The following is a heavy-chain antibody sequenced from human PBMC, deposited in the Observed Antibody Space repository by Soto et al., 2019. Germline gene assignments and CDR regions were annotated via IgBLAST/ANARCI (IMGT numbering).Heavy chain of an antibody. V-gene: IGHV1-69*06. D-gene: IGHD2-2*01. CDR2: IIPIFGTA. Sequence: SVKVSCKASGGTFSSYAISWVRQAPGQGLEWMGGIIPIFGTANYAQKFQGRVTITADKSTSTAYMELSSLRSEDTAVYYCARDQVVPAAFYYYYGMDVWGQGTTVTVSS. J-gene: IGHJ6*02. CDR1: GGTFSSYA. CDR3: ARDQVVPAAFYYYYGMDV.